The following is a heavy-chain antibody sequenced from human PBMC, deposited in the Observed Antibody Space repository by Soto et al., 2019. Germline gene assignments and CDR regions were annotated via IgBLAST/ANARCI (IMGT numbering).Heavy chain of an antibody. J-gene: IGHJ4*02. CDR2: ISGNGERT. CDR1: GFTFSSYV. V-gene: IGHV3-23*01. Sequence: GGSLRLSCAASGFTFSSYVMTWVRQAPGKGPEWVSTISGNGERTYYADSVRGRFTISRDNSKNTLHLRLDSLRVEDTALYYCAKLPWLVDLPGTEYWGQGTLVTVSS. D-gene: IGHD2-15*01. CDR3: AKLPWLVDLPGTEY.